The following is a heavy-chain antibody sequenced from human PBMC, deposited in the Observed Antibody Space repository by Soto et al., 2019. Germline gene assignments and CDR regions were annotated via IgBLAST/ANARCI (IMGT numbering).Heavy chain of an antibody. V-gene: IGHV4-30-4*01. CDR3: ARDLDYGDYVGLGY. CDR1: GGSISSGDYY. D-gene: IGHD4-17*01. J-gene: IGHJ4*02. Sequence: PSETLSLTCTVSGGSISSGDYYWSWIRQPPGKGLEWIGYIYYSGSTYYNPSLKSRVTISVDTSKNQFSLKLSSVTAADTAVYYCARDLDYGDYVGLGYWGQGTLVTVS. CDR2: IYYSGST.